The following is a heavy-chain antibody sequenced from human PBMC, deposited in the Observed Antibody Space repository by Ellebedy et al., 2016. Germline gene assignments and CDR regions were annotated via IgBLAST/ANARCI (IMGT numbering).Heavy chain of an antibody. Sequence: GGSLRLSXAASGFTFRSYGMHWVRQAPGKGLEWVAVISYDGNNKFYAASVKGRFTTSRDNPKNTLYLQMNSLRAEDTAVYYCAKDGGKGYCTNGVCYGYYGMDVWGQGTTVTVSS. CDR2: ISYDGNNK. D-gene: IGHD2-8*01. J-gene: IGHJ6*02. CDR3: AKDGGKGYCTNGVCYGYYGMDV. V-gene: IGHV3-30*18. CDR1: GFTFRSYG.